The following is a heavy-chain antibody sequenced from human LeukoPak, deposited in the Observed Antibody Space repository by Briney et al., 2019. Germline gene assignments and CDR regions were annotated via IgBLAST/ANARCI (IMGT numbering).Heavy chain of an antibody. D-gene: IGHD1-1*01. Sequence: PSETLSLTCTVSGGSFSSSSYYWDWIRQPPGKGLEWIGTIYYSGSTFYKPSLTSRATISVDTSKNQFSLKLSSVTDADTAIYYCARIHPANWNPFNWFDPWGQGTLVTVSS. CDR3: ARIHPANWNPFNWFDP. CDR2: IYYSGST. V-gene: IGHV4-39*01. J-gene: IGHJ5*02. CDR1: GGSFSSSSYY.